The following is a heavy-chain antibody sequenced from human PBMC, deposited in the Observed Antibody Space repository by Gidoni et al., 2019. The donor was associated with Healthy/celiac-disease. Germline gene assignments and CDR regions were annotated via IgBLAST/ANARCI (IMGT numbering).Heavy chain of an antibody. D-gene: IGHD3-10*01. Sequence: QVQLQQWGAGLLKPSETLSLTCAVYGGSFSGYYWSWIRQPPGKGLEWIGEINHSGSTNYNPSLKSRVTISVDTSKNQFSLKLSSVTAADTAVYYCARGKGAMVRGAPFDYWGQGTLVTVSS. CDR2: INHSGST. V-gene: IGHV4-34*01. CDR1: GGSFSGYY. CDR3: ARGKGAMVRGAPFDY. J-gene: IGHJ4*02.